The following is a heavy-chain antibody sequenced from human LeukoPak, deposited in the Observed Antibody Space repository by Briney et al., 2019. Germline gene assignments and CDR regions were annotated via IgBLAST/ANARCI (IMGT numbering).Heavy chain of an antibody. CDR3: GRDRGSGWFNYYYYYMDV. J-gene: IGHJ6*03. D-gene: IGHD6-19*01. CDR1: GYTFTSYF. CDR2: INPSGGST. Sequence: GASVKVSCKASGYTFTSYFMHWVRQAPGQGLEWMGIINPSGGSTTYAQKFQGRVTMTRDMSTSTVYMELSSLRSEDTAVYYCGRDRGSGWFNYYYYYMDVWGKGTTVTVSS. V-gene: IGHV1-46*01.